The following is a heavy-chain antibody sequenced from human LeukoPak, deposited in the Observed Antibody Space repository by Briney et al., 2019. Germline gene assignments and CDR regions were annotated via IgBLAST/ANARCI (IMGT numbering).Heavy chain of an antibody. D-gene: IGHD3-3*01. J-gene: IGHJ3*02. CDR3: ARAFRGIFGVFEAFDI. V-gene: IGHV4-34*01. CDR1: GGSFSGYY. CDR2: INHSGST. Sequence: SETLSLTCAVYGGSFSGYYWSWIRQPPGKGLEWIGEINHSGSTNYNPSLKSRVTISVDTSKNQFSLKLSSVTAADTAVYYCARAFRGIFGVFEAFDIWGQGTMVTVSS.